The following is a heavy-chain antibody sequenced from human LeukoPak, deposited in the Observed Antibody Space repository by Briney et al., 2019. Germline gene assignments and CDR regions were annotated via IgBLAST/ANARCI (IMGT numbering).Heavy chain of an antibody. J-gene: IGHJ4*02. D-gene: IGHD3-22*01. CDR1: GGSISSYY. CDR3: ARGQYYYDSSGTNLFDY. Sequence: SETLSLTCTVSGGSISSYYWSWVRQPPGKGLEWIGYIYYSGSTNYNPSLKSRVTISVDTSKNQFSLKLSSVTAADTAVYYCARGQYYYDSSGTNLFDYWGQGTLVTVSS. CDR2: IYYSGST. V-gene: IGHV4-59*12.